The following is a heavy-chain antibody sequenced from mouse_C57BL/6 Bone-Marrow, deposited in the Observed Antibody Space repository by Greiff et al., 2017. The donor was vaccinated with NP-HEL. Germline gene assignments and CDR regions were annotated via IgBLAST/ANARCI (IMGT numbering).Heavy chain of an antibody. V-gene: IGHV3-6*01. Sequence: EVQLQESGPGLVKPSQSLSLTCSVTGYSITSGYYWNWIRQFPGNKLEWMGYISYDGSNNYNPSLKNRISITRDTSKNQFFLKLNSVTTEDTATYYCARARWLLQYFDVWGTGTTVTVSS. CDR2: ISYDGSN. J-gene: IGHJ1*03. CDR3: ARARWLLQYFDV. CDR1: GYSITSGYY. D-gene: IGHD2-3*01.